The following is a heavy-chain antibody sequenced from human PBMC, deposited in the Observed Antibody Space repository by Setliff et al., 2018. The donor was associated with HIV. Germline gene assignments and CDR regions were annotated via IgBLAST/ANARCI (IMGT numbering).Heavy chain of an antibody. CDR2: IKGDGSGA. CDR3: AKVFVFGVDAFDI. J-gene: IGHJ3*02. CDR1: GFTFRDYW. V-gene: IGHV3-74*01. D-gene: IGHD3-10*02. Sequence: GGSLRLSCTASGFTFRDYWMHWVRQAPGKGLEWVSRIKGDGSGATYVDSVKGRFSISRDNTKNTLYLQMNSLRPEDTAVYYCAKVFVFGVDAFDIWGQGTMVTVSS.